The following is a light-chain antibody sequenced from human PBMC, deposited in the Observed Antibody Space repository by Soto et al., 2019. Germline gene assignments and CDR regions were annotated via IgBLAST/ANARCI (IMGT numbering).Light chain of an antibody. CDR2: KAS. CDR1: QSISSW. V-gene: IGKV1-5*03. Sequence: DIQMTQSPSTLSASVGDRVTITCRASQSISSWLAWYQQKPGKAPKLLIYKASSLESGVPSRFSGSGSGTEFTLTISSLQPDDFAPYYCQHYNSYPSFGGGTKVEIK. J-gene: IGKJ4*01. CDR3: QHYNSYPS.